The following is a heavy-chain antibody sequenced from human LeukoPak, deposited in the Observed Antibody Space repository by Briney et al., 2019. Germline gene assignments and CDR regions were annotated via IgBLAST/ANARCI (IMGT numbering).Heavy chain of an antibody. CDR3: ARDIVVVPAANHGMDV. CDR1: GYTFTGYY. D-gene: IGHD2-2*01. Sequence: ASVKVSCKASGYTFTGYYMHWVRQAPGQGLEWMGWINPNSGGTNYAQKFQGRVTMTRDTSISTAYMELSRLRSDDTAVYYCARDIVVVPAANHGMDVWGQGTTVTVSS. CDR2: INPNSGGT. V-gene: IGHV1-2*02. J-gene: IGHJ6*02.